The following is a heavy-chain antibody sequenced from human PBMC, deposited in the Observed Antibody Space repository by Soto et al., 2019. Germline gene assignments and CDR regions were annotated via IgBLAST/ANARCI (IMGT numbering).Heavy chain of an antibody. CDR1: GGSISSGDYY. D-gene: IGHD6-6*01. CDR3: ARVRRLYSSSSGPNDY. J-gene: IGHJ4*02. Sequence: PSETLSLTCTVSGGSISSGDYYWGWIRQPPGKGLEWIGYIYYSGSTYYNPSLKSRVTISVDTSKNQFSLKLSSVTAADTAVYYCARVRRLYSSSSGPNDYWGQGTLVTVSS. V-gene: IGHV4-30-4*01. CDR2: IYYSGST.